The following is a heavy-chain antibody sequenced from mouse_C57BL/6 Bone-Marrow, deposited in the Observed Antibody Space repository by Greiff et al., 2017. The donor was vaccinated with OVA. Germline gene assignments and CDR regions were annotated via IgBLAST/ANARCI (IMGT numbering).Heavy chain of an antibody. CDR3: AREGHTFDY. CDR1: GFTFSSYA. Sequence: EVMLVESGGGLVKPGGSLKLSCAASGFTFSSYAMSWVRQTPEKRLEWVATISDGGSYTYYPDNVKGRFTISRDNAKNNLYLQMSHLKSEDTAMYYCAREGHTFDYWGQGTTLTVSS. CDR2: ISDGGSYT. V-gene: IGHV5-4*01. J-gene: IGHJ2*01.